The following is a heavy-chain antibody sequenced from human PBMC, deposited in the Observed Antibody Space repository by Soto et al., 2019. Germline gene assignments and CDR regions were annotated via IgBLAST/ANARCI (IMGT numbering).Heavy chain of an antibody. CDR2: IYSGGST. CDR1: GFTVSSNY. J-gene: IGHJ4*02. Sequence: EVQLVESGGGLVQPGGSLRLSCAASGFTVSSNYMSWVRQAPGKGLEWVSVIYSGGSTYYADSVKGRFTTSRHNSKNTLYLQMNSLRAEDTAVYYCARGGLADRSPFDYWGQGNLVTVSS. CDR3: ARGGLADRSPFDY. D-gene: IGHD6-6*01. V-gene: IGHV3-53*04.